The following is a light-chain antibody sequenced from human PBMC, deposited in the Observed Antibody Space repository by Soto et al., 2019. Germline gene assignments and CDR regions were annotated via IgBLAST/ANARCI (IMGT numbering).Light chain of an antibody. CDR2: DAS. CDR1: QPVXSN. CDR3: QQYYDGPST. J-gene: IGKJ5*01. V-gene: IGKV3-15*01. Sequence: SQSAARLCLSPGERATLSCRARQPVXSNFGWYQQKPGQPPRFLXADASTRAADIPARLTGSGSGTEFTLTISSLHSEDFAVYYCQQYYDGPSTFGQGTRLEI.